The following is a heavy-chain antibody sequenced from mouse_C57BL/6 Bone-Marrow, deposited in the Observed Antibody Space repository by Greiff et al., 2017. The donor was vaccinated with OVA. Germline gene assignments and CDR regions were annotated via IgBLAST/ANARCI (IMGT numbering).Heavy chain of an antibody. CDR2: IYPGNGDT. V-gene: IGHV1-12*01. CDR1: GYTFTSYN. D-gene: IGHD2-1*01. Sequence: LQQSGAELVRPGASVKMSCKASGYTFTSYNMHWVKQTPRQGLEWIGAIYPGNGDTSYNQKFKGKATLTVDKSSSTAYMQLSSLTSGDSAVYFCARDEKDGNYGGWYFDGWGTGTTVTVSS. CDR3: ARDEKDGNYGGWYFDG. J-gene: IGHJ1*03.